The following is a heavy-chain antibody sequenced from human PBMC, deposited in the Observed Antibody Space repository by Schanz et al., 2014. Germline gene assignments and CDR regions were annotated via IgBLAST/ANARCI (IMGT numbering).Heavy chain of an antibody. CDR2: VSSDGNND. CDR3: AKQHIVRGVIYLNWFDS. V-gene: IGHV3-30*18. CDR1: GFTFSTHA. Sequence: VQLVESGGGVVQPGRSLRLSCAASGFTFSTHAMHWVRQAPGKGLEWVALVSSDGNNDYYTDSVKGRFTISRDNSKNTVHLQMNSLRAEDTAVYYCAKQHIVRGVIYLNWFDSWGQGTPVTASS. J-gene: IGHJ5*01. D-gene: IGHD3-10*01.